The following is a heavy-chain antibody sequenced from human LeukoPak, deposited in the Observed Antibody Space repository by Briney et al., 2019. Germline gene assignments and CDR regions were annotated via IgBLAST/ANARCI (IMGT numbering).Heavy chain of an antibody. CDR1: GYTFTSYY. V-gene: IGHV1-46*01. D-gene: IGHD2-8*01. J-gene: IGHJ4*02. CDR2: INPSGGST. Sequence: ASVKVSCKASGYTFTSYYMHWVRQVPGQGLEWMGIINPSGGSTSYAQKFQGRVTMTRDTSTSTVYMELSSLRSEDTAVYYCARGLHNIVLMVYAINYWGQGTLVTVSS. CDR3: ARGLHNIVLMVYAINY.